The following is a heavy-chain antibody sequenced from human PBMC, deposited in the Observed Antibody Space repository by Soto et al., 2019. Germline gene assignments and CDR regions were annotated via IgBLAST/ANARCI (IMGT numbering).Heavy chain of an antibody. J-gene: IGHJ3*02. CDR3: ANAIAELELDAFDI. CDR1: GDSVSSNSAA. V-gene: IGHV6-1*01. CDR2: TYYRSKWYN. Sequence: SQTLSLTCAISGDSVSSNSAAWNWIRQSPSRGLEWLGRTYYRSKWYNDYAVSVKSRITINPDTSKNQFSLQLNSVTPEDTDVYYCANAIAELELDAFDIWGQGTMVTVSS. D-gene: IGHD1-7*01.